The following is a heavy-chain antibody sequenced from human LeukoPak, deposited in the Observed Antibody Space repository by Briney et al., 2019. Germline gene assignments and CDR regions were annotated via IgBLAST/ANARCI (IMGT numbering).Heavy chain of an antibody. CDR1: GYTLTSYG. CDR3: ARSSRYQTIDY. V-gene: IGHV1-18*01. J-gene: IGHJ4*02. CDR2: INVYNGNT. Sequence: ASVKVSCKASGYTLTSYGISWVRQAPGQGLEWMGGINVYNGNTNYEQKLQGRVTMTTDASTSTAYMELRSLRSDDTAVYYCARSSRYQTIDYCGQGTLVTVSS. D-gene: IGHD2-2*01.